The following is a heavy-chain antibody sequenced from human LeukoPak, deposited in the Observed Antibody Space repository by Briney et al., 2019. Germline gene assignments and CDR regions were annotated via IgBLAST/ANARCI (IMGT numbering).Heavy chain of an antibody. D-gene: IGHD2-15*01. Sequence: ASVKVSCKASGYTFTSYDINWVRQATGQGLEWMGWINPNSGGTNYAQKFQGRVTMTRDTSISTAYMELSRLRSDDTAVYYCARTLGYCSGGSCERSFDIWGQGTMVTVSS. CDR3: ARTLGYCSGGSCERSFDI. CDR2: INPNSGGT. J-gene: IGHJ3*02. CDR1: GYTFTSYD. V-gene: IGHV1-2*02.